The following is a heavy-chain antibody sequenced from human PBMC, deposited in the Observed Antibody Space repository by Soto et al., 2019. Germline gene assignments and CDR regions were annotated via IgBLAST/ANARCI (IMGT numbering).Heavy chain of an antibody. CDR1: GFTFSSYS. D-gene: IGHD2-15*01. J-gene: IGHJ4*02. V-gene: IGHV3-21*01. CDR3: ARALVYCSGGSCYSHFDY. Sequence: PGESLKISCAASGFTFSSYSMNWVRQAPGKGLEWVSSISSSSSYIYYADSVKGRFTISRDNAKNSLYLQMNSLRAEDTAVYYCARALVYCSGGSCYSHFDYWGQGTLVTVSS. CDR2: ISSSSSYI.